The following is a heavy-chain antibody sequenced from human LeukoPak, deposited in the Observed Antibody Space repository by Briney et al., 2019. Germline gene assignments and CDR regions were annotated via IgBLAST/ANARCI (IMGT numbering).Heavy chain of an antibody. CDR3: ARDPSITFRGVILQGAFDI. V-gene: IGHV1-2*02. CDR2: INPNSGGT. D-gene: IGHD3-16*01. Sequence: ASVKVSCKASGYTFTGYYMHWVRQAPGQGLEWMGWINPNSGGTNYAQKFQGRVTMTRDTSISTAYMELSRLRSDDTAVYYCARDPSITFRGVILQGAFDIWGQGTMVTVSS. J-gene: IGHJ3*02. CDR1: GYTFTGYY.